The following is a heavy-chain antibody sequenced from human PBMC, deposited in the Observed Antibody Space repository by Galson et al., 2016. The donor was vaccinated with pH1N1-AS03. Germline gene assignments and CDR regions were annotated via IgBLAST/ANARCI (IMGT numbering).Heavy chain of an antibody. Sequence: SETLSLTCTVSGDSISNNYYWGWIRQPPGKGLEWIGSISYREGKYYNPSLESRVTMSVDTSKNQLSLKLDSVTAADTAVYYCARVGKYFDFWSGYSDFDYWGQGTLVTVSS. J-gene: IGHJ4*02. CDR1: GDSISNNYY. D-gene: IGHD3-3*01. CDR2: ISYREGK. CDR3: ARVGKYFDFWSGYSDFDY. V-gene: IGHV4-38-2*02.